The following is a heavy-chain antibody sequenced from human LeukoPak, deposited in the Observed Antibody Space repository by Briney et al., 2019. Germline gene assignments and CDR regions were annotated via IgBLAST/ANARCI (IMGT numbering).Heavy chain of an antibody. Sequence: KVSCKASGGTFSSYAISWVRQAPGQGLEWMGIIYPGDSDTRYSPSFQGQVTISADKSISTAYLQWSSLKASDTAMYYCARRYCSGGSCYSDYWGQGTLVTVSS. CDR2: IYPGDSDT. CDR3: ARRYCSGGSCYSDY. J-gene: IGHJ4*02. D-gene: IGHD2-15*01. V-gene: IGHV5-51*01. CDR1: GGTFSSYA.